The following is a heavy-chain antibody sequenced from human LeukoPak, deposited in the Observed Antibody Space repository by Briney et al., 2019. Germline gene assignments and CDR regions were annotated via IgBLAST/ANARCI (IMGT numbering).Heavy chain of an antibody. CDR3: ARVPVAGKGY. CDR2: IYHSGST. CDR1: GYSISSGYY. J-gene: IGHJ4*02. V-gene: IGHV4-38-2*02. D-gene: IGHD6-19*01. Sequence: SETLSLTCTVSGYSISSGYYWGWIRQPPGKGLEWIGSIYHSGSTYYNPSLKSRVTISVDTSKNQFSLKLSSVTAADTAVYYCARVPVAGKGYWGQGTLVTVSS.